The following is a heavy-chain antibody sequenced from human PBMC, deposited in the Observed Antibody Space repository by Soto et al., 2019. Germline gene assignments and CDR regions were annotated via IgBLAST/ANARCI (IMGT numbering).Heavy chain of an antibody. D-gene: IGHD2-21*02. CDR2: ISYDGSNK. V-gene: IGHV3-30-3*01. CDR3: ARDTFGGNSWVFEY. CDR1: GFTFSSYA. Sequence: QVQLVESGGGVVQPGRSLRLSCAASGFTFSSYAMHWVRQAPGKGLEWVAVISYDGSNKYYADSVKGRFTISRVNSKNTLYLQMNSLRAEDTAVYYCARDTFGGNSWVFEYWGQGTLVTVSS. J-gene: IGHJ4*02.